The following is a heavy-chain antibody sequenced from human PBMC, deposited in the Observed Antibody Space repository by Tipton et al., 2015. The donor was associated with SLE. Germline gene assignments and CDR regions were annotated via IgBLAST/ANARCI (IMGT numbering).Heavy chain of an antibody. J-gene: IGHJ4*02. D-gene: IGHD6-19*01. V-gene: IGHV3-21*03. CDR1: GFTFSSYS. Sequence: GSLRLSCAASGFTFSSYSMNWVRQAPGKGLEWVSSISSSSSYIYYADSGKGRFTISRDNAKNSLYLQMNSLRAEDTAVYYCARDQGSGWYYWGQGTLVTVSS. CDR2: ISSSSSYI. CDR3: ARDQGSGWYY.